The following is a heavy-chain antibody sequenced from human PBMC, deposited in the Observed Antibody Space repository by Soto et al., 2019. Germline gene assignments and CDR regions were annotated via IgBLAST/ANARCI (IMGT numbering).Heavy chain of an antibody. V-gene: IGHV1-2*02. D-gene: IGHD4-4*01. CDR1: GYTFTGCY. J-gene: IGHJ5*02. CDR2: INPNSGGT. CDR3: ARDVAEDYSNIRFDP. Sequence: SLKFSFKASGYTFTGCYMHGVRQAPGQGLEWMGWINPNSGGTNYAQKFQGRVTMTRDTSISTAYMELSRLRSDDTAVYYCARDVAEDYSNIRFDPWGQGTLVTVSS.